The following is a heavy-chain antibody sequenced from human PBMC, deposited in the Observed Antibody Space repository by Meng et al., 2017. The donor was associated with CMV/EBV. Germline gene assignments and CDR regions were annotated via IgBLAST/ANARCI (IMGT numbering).Heavy chain of an antibody. CDR1: GYSFTSYW. CDR2: IYPVDSDT. J-gene: IGHJ6*02. V-gene: IGHV5-51*01. Sequence: VESLKTSRKGSGYSFTSYWIGRVRQMPGQGLEWMGIIYPVDSDTRSSPSFQGQVTIPADKSISTAYLQWSSLKASDTAMYYCARQYCSSTSCRRLNYYYYYGMDVWGQGTTVTGSS. D-gene: IGHD2-2*01. CDR3: ARQYCSSTSCRRLNYYYYYGMDV.